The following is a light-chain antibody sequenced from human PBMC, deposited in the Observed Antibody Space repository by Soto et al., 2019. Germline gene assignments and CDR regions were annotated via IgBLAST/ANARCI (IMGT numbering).Light chain of an antibody. Sequence: QSVLTQPPSASGSPGQSATISCTGTSSDFGGYNYVSWYQQHPGKAPKLMIYEVSKRPSGVPDRFSGSKSGNTASLTVSGLQAEDEADYYCSSYAGSNNFVVFGGGTKVTVL. V-gene: IGLV2-8*01. CDR2: EVS. CDR3: SSYAGSNNFVV. CDR1: SSDFGGYNY. J-gene: IGLJ2*01.